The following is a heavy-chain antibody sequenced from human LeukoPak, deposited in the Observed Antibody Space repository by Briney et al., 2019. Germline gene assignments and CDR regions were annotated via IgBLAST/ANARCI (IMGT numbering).Heavy chain of an antibody. CDR3: ARLEYTYGLSYYYYMDV. CDR2: IYHSGST. CDR1: GYSISSGYY. V-gene: IGHV4-38-2*02. D-gene: IGHD5-18*01. Sequence: SETLSLTCTVSGYSISSGYYWGWIRQSQGKGLEWIRSIYHSGSTYYNPSLKSRVTISVDTSKNQFSLKLSSVTAADTAVYYCARLEYTYGLSYYYYMDVWGKGTTVTVSS. J-gene: IGHJ6*03.